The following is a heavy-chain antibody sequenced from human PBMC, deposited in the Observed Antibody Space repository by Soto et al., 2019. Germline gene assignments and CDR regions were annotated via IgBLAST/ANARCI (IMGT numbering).Heavy chain of an antibody. D-gene: IGHD4-17*01. CDR1: GFTFSSYS. CDR2: ISSSSSYI. CDR3: AREGHGDYVLSYYYYYMDV. V-gene: IGHV3-21*01. Sequence: EVQLVESGGGLVKPGGSLRLSCAASGFTFSSYSMNWVRQAPGKGLEWVSSISSSSSYIYYADSVKGRFTISRDNAKNSLYLQMNSLRAEDTAVYYCAREGHGDYVLSYYYYYMDVWGKGTTVTVSS. J-gene: IGHJ6*03.